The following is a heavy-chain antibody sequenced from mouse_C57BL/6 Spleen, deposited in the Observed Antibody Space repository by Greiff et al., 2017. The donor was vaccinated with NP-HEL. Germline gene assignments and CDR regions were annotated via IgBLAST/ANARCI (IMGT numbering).Heavy chain of an antibody. D-gene: IGHD1-1*01. CDR3: ARSGAVVAPFAY. CDR1: GYTFTSYW. Sequence: QVQLQQPGAELVKPGASVKMSCKASGYTFTSYWITWVKQRPGQGLEWIGDIYPGSGSTNYNEKFKSKATLTVDTSSSTAYMQLSSLTSEDSVVYYCARSGAVVAPFAYWGQGTLVTVSA. V-gene: IGHV1-55*01. J-gene: IGHJ3*01. CDR2: IYPGSGST.